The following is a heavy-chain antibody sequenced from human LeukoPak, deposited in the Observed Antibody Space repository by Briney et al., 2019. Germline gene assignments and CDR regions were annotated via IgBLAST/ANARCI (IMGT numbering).Heavy chain of an antibody. J-gene: IGHJ4*02. Sequence: PGGSLRLSCAASGFTFSDYYMNWIRQAPGKGLEWVSHISSSGTTIYYADSVKGRFTISRDNSKNTLYLQMNSLRAEDTAVYYCAKEGHEDYFDYWGQGTLVTVSS. CDR1: GFTFSDYY. CDR3: AKEGHEDYFDY. V-gene: IGHV3-11*04. CDR2: ISSSGTTI.